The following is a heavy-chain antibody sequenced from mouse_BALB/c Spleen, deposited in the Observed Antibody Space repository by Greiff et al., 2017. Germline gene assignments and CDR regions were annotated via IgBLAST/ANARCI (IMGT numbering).Heavy chain of an antibody. CDR1: GYSITSDYA. CDR3: ARFDGYSDYYAMDY. D-gene: IGHD2-3*01. CDR2: ISYSGST. J-gene: IGHJ4*01. V-gene: IGHV3-2*02. Sequence: EVQLQESGPGLVKPSQSLSLTCTVTGYSITSDYAWNWIRQFPGNKLEWMGYISYSGSTSYNPSLKSRISITRDTSKNQFFLQLNSVTTEDTATYYCARFDGYSDYYAMDYWGQGTSVTVSS.